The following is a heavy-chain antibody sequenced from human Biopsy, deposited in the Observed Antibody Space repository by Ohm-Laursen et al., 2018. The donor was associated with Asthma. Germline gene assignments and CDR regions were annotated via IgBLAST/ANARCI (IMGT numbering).Heavy chain of an antibody. J-gene: IGHJ4*02. CDR2: ISYDGSNK. CDR1: GFTFSSYA. CDR3: AKDVGWELPQYYFDY. V-gene: IGHV3-30*04. D-gene: IGHD1-26*01. Sequence: SLRLSCAASGFTFSSYAMHWVRQAPGKGLEWVAVISYDGSNKYYADSVKGRFTISRDNSKNTLYLQMNSLRAEDTAVYYCAKDVGWELPQYYFDYWGQGTLVTVSS.